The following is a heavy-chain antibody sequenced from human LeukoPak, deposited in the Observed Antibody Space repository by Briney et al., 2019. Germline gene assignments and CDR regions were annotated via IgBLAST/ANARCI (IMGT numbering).Heavy chain of an antibody. V-gene: IGHV3-23*01. J-gene: IGHJ4*02. CDR2: ISGSGGST. D-gene: IGHD3-22*01. CDR3: AKGGYYDSSGPPGY. CDR1: GFTFSNHA. Sequence: GGSLRLSCAASGFTFSNHAMHWVRQAPGKGLEWVSAISGSGGSTYYADSVKGRFTISRDNSKNTLYLQMNSLRAEDTAVYYCAKGGYYDSSGPPGYWGQGTLVTVSS.